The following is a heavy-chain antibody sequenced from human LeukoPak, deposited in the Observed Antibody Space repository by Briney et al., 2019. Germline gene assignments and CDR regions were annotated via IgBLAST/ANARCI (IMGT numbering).Heavy chain of an antibody. D-gene: IGHD3-3*01. J-gene: IGHJ6*03. CDR2: INPNSGGT. Sequence: ASVKVSCKVSGYTLTELSMHWVRQAPGQGLEWMGWINPNSGGTNYAQKFQGRVTMTRDTSISTAYMELSRLRSDDTAVYYCARDGRYYDFWSGPEDAYYYYYYMDVWGKGTTVTVSS. CDR1: GYTLTELS. V-gene: IGHV1-2*02. CDR3: ARDGRYYDFWSGPEDAYYYYYYMDV.